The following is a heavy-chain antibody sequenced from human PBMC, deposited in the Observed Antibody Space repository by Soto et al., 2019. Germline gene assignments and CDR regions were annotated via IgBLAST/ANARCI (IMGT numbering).Heavy chain of an antibody. CDR3: ASSGGCGGDCYWFDP. Sequence: SETLSLTCTVSGGSISSYYWSWIRQPPGKGLEWIGYIYYSGSTNYNPSLKSRVTISVDTSKNQFSLKLNSVTAADTAVYYCASSGGCGGDCYWFDPWGQGTLVTVS. V-gene: IGHV4-59*01. J-gene: IGHJ5*02. CDR1: GGSISSYY. CDR2: IYYSGST. D-gene: IGHD2-21*02.